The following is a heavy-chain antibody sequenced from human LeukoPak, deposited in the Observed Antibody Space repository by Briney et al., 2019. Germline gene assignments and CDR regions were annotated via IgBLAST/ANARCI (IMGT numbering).Heavy chain of an antibody. J-gene: IGHJ3*02. V-gene: IGHV4-30-4*01. CDR1: GGSISSGDYY. D-gene: IGHD3-22*01. CDR3: ASYYYDSGGYYYGHAFDI. Sequence: SETLSLTCTVSGGSISSGDYYWSWIRQPPGKGLEWIGYIYYSGSTYYNPSLKSRVTISVDTSKNQFSLKLSSVTAADTAVYYCASYYYDSGGYYYGHAFDIWGQGTMVTVSS. CDR2: IYYSGST.